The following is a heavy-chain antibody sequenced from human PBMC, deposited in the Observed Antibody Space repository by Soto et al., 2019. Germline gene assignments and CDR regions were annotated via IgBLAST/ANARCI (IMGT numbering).Heavy chain of an antibody. CDR1: GFTFSSYS. J-gene: IGHJ1*01. CDR2: ISSSGNSI. Sequence: EVQLVESGGGLVQPGGSLRLSCAASGFTFSSYSMNWVRQSPGKGLEWVSYISSSGNSIRDADSAKGRFTISRDNAKNSLYLQMNSLRVEDTAVYHCARVTASGDHASADFQDWGQGTLVAVSS. V-gene: IGHV3-48*01. D-gene: IGHD4-17*01. CDR3: ARVTASGDHASADFQD.